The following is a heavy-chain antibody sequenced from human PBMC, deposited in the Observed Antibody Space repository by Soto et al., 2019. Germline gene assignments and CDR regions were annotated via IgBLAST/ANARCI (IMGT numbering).Heavy chain of an antibody. J-gene: IGHJ4*02. CDR1: GGSISSSSYY. Sequence: SETLSLTCTVSGGSISSSSYYWGWIRQPPGKGLEWIGSIYYSGSTYYNPSLKSRVTISVDTSKNQFSLKLSSVTAADTAVYYCARDKEWEQFDYWGQGTLVTVSS. V-gene: IGHV4-39*07. D-gene: IGHD1-26*01. CDR2: IYYSGST. CDR3: ARDKEWEQFDY.